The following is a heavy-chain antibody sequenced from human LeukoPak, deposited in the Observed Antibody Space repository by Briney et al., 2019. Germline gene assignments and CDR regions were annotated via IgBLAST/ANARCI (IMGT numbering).Heavy chain of an antibody. Sequence: KPSETLSLTCAVYGGSFSGYYWSWIRQPPGKGLEWIGEINHSGSTNYNPSLKSRVTISVDTSKNQFSLKLSSVTAADTAVYYCARAEGSSWGQGTLVTVSS. D-gene: IGHD6-13*01. V-gene: IGHV4-34*01. CDR1: GGSFSGYY. J-gene: IGHJ4*02. CDR3: ARAEGSS. CDR2: INHSGST.